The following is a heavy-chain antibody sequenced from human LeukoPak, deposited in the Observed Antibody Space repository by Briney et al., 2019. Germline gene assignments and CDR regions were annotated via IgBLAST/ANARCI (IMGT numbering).Heavy chain of an antibody. V-gene: IGHV3-7*01. J-gene: IGHJ4*02. Sequence: PAGSLSLSCAASGFTFSSYWMAWVRQAPGNGLEWVANINQDGNEKCYVDPVKGRFTISRDNAQNSLYLQMNGLRAEDTAVYYCARELATGTGAYNFWGQGTVVSVS. CDR1: GFTFSSYW. CDR2: INQDGNEK. CDR3: ARELATGTGAYNF. D-gene: IGHD6-13*01.